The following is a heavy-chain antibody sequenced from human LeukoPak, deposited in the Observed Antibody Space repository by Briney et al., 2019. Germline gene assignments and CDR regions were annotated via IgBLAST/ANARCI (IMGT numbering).Heavy chain of an antibody. CDR3: ARDTSGWYGAFEF. CDR1: GFTVTGHV. D-gene: IGHD6-19*01. J-gene: IGHJ4*02. V-gene: IGHV3-23*01. CDR2: IVGNTAGTT. Sequence: GGSLRLSCAASGFTVTGHVMTWVRQAPGKGPEWVSVIVGNTAGTTYYADSVKGRFTISRDSVKNTVDLQMSSLRAEDTAVYYCARDTSGWYGAFEFWGQGALVTVSS.